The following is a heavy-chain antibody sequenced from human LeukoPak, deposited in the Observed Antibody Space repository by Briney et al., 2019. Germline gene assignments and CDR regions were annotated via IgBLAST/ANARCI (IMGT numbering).Heavy chain of an antibody. Sequence: ASVKVSCKASGYTFTSYGISWVRQAPGQGLEWMGWISAYNGNTNYAQKLQGRVTMTTDTSTSTAYMELRSLRSDDTAVYYSASGVRGYYSYYYYYYMDVWGKGTTVTISS. J-gene: IGHJ6*03. CDR1: GYTFTSYG. CDR3: ASGVRGYYSYYYYYYMDV. CDR2: ISAYNGNT. D-gene: IGHD3-22*01. V-gene: IGHV1-18*01.